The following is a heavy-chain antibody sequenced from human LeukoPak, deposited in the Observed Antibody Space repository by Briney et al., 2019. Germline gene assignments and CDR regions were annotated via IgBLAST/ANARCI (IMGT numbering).Heavy chain of an antibody. CDR2: IYYTGNT. CDR1: DGSIISSSSFY. CDR3: TRISMVRGASDY. Sequence: SETLSLTCIVSDGSIISSSSFYWGWVCQPPGKGLDWIGSIYYTGNTYYNPSLKSRVTISVDTSKNQFSLKLDSVTAADTAVYYCTRISMVRGASDYWGQGILVTVSS. J-gene: IGHJ4*02. D-gene: IGHD3-10*01. V-gene: IGHV4-39*07.